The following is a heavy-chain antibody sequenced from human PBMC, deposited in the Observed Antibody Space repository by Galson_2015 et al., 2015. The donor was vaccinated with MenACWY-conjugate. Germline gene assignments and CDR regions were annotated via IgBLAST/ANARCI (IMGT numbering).Heavy chain of an antibody. Sequence: SVKVSCKASGYTFNRYAMNWVRQAPGQGLEWMGWINTNTGNPTYGQGFAGRFVLSLDTSVSTAYLQISSLKAEDTAVYYCAREGIRVDDDAVDIWGQGTMVTVSS. J-gene: IGHJ3*02. CDR1: GYTFNRYA. V-gene: IGHV7-4-1*02. CDR2: INTNTGNP. D-gene: IGHD3-3*01. CDR3: AREGIRVDDDAVDI.